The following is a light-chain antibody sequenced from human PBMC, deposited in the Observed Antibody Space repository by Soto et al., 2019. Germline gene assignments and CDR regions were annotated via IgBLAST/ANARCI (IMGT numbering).Light chain of an antibody. V-gene: IGLV2-8*01. J-gene: IGLJ1*01. CDR2: EVT. CDR3: SSYTGGNPSYV. CDR1: SSDVGGYGY. Sequence: QSALTQPPSASGSPGQSVTISCTGTSSDVGGYGYVSWYQQHPGKAPKLMIYEVTIRPSGVSDRFSGSKSGNTASLTVSGLQAEDEADYYCSSYTGGNPSYVFGTGTKVTVL.